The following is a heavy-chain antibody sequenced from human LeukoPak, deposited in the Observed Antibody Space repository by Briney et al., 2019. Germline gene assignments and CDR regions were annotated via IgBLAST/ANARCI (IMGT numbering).Heavy chain of an antibody. J-gene: IGHJ6*03. V-gene: IGHV3-21*01. Sequence: GGSLRLSCAASGFTFSSYSMNWVRQAPGKGLEWVSSISSSSSYIYYADSVKGRFTISRDNAKNSLYLQMNSLRAEDTAVYYCARLGFSQQLWYYYYYMDVWGKGTTVTVSS. D-gene: IGHD6-13*01. CDR3: ARLGFSQQLWYYYYYMDV. CDR1: GFTFSSYS. CDR2: ISSSSSYI.